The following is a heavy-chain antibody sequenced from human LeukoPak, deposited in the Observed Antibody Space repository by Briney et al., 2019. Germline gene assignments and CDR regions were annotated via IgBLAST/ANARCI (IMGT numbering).Heavy chain of an antibody. V-gene: IGHV3-48*04. CDR2: ISSSGSTI. CDR1: GFTFKNYG. CDR3: ARDLGRRYYDYVWGSYQEPYFDY. D-gene: IGHD3-16*02. Sequence: GALRLSCASSGFTFKNYGMNWVRQAPGKGLEWVSYISSSGSTIYYADSVKGRFTISRDNAKNSLYLQMNSLRAEDTAVYYCARDLGRRYYDYVWGSYQEPYFDYWGQGTLVTVSS. J-gene: IGHJ4*02.